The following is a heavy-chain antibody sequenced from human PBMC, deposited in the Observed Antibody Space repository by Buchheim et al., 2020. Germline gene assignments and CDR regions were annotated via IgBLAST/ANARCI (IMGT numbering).Heavy chain of an antibody. CDR1: GFTFSSYA. D-gene: IGHD2-15*01. CDR3: AKGAALGCSGGSCYDFFDY. Sequence: EVQLLESGGGLVQPGGSLRLSCAASGFTFSSYAMSWVRQAPGKGLEWVSAIRGSGDSTYYADSVKGRFTISRDHSKNTLSLQMNSLRAEDTAVYYCAKGAALGCSGGSCYDFFDYWGQGT. J-gene: IGHJ4*02. CDR2: IRGSGDST. V-gene: IGHV3-23*01.